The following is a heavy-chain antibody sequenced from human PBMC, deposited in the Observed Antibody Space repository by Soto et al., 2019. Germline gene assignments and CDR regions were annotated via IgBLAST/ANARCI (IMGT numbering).Heavy chain of an antibody. CDR1: GFTFSDYY. CDR2: ISSSGSTI. CDR3: DRDYGDYDFDY. D-gene: IGHD4-17*01. Sequence: GGSLRLSCAASGFTFSDYYMSWIRQAPGKGLEWVSYISSSGSTIYYADSVKGRFTISRDNAKNSLYLQMSSLRAEDTAVYYCDRDYGDYDFDYWGQGTLVTVSS. V-gene: IGHV3-11*01. J-gene: IGHJ4*02.